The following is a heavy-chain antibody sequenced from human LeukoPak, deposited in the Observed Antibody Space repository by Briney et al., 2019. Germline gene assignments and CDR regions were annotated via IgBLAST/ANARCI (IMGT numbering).Heavy chain of an antibody. CDR1: GGSISSGSYY. V-gene: IGHV4-61*02. D-gene: IGHD2-2*01. J-gene: IGHJ5*02. CDR2: IYTSGST. CDR3: ARAHCSSTSCQYGGYNWFDP. Sequence: PSQTLSLTCTASGGSISSGSYYWSWIRQPAGKELEWIVRIYTSGSTNYNPSLKSRVTISVDTSKNQFALKLSSVTAADTAVYYCARAHCSSTSCQYGGYNWFDPWGQGTLVTVSS.